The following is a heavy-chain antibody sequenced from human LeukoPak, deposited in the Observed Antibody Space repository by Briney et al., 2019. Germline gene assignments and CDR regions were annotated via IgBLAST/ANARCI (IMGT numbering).Heavy chain of an antibody. CDR2: INSDGSST. D-gene: IGHD7-27*01. CDR3: AGQQLGIDYFDY. V-gene: IGHV3-74*01. CDR1: GFTFSSYW. Sequence: GGSLRLSCAASGFTFSSYWMHWVRQAPGKGLVWVSRINSDGSSTSYADSVKGRFTISRDNAKNTLYLQMNSLRAEDTAVYYCAGQQLGIDYFDYWGQGTLVTVSS. J-gene: IGHJ4*02.